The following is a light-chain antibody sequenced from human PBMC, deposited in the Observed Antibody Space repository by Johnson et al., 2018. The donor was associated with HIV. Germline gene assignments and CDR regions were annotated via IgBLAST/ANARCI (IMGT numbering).Light chain of an antibody. Sequence: QSVLTQPPSVSAAPGQKVTISCSGSSSNIGINYVSWFQQLPGTAPKLLIYDNDKRPSGIPDRFSGSKSGTSATLGITGLQTGDEADYYCGTWDISLSVGYVFGTGTKVTVL. CDR2: DND. CDR3: GTWDISLSVGYV. J-gene: IGLJ1*01. CDR1: SSNIGINY. V-gene: IGLV1-51*01.